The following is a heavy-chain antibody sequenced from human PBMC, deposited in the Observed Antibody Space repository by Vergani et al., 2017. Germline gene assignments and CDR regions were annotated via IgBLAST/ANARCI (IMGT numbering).Heavy chain of an antibody. D-gene: IGHD5-24*01. V-gene: IGHV4-59*01. J-gene: IGHJ2*01. CDR3: ARGDGYNYWYFDL. CDR2: IYYSGST. CDR1: GGSISSYY. Sequence: QVQLQESGPGLVKPSETLSLTCTVSGGSISSYYWSWIRQPPGKGLEWIGYIYYSGSTNYNPSLKSRVTLSVDTSKNQFSLKLSSVTAADTAVYYCARGDGYNYWYFDLWGRGTLVTVSS.